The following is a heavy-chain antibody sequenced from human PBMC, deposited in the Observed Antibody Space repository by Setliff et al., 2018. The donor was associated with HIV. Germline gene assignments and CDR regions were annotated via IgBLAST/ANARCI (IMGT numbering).Heavy chain of an antibody. J-gene: IGHJ4*02. CDR3: ARGTPPYIAVASYAYYFDY. V-gene: IGHV4-39*01. Sequence: PSETLSLTCTVSAGSIRSSTYYWAWIRQPPGKGLEWIGTIYYSGSTYYNPSLKSRVIISVDTSKNQFSLKLSSVTAADTAVYYCARGTPPYIAVASYAYYFDYWGQGTLVTVSS. CDR1: AGSIRSSTYY. D-gene: IGHD6-19*01. CDR2: IYYSGST.